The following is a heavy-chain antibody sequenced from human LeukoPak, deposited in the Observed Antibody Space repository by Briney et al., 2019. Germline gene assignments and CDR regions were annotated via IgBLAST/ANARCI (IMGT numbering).Heavy chain of an antibody. J-gene: IGHJ4*02. Sequence: GASVKVSCKASGYTFISYGISWVRQAPGQGLEWMGIINPSGGSTSYAQKFQGRVTMTRDTSTSTAYMELSRLRSDDTAVYYCARDPFSSTSWAYYWGQGTLVTVSS. CDR1: GYTFISYG. CDR2: INPSGGST. D-gene: IGHD2-2*01. CDR3: ARDPFSSTSWAYY. V-gene: IGHV1-46*01.